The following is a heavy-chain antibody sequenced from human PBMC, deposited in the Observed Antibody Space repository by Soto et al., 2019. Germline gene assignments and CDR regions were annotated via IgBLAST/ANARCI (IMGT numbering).Heavy chain of an antibody. CDR3: ARRFGSFYGMDV. CDR2: IIPVVGTA. Sequence: QLQLVQSGAEVKKPGSSVKVSCKASGGAFSSYGVNWVRQAPGEGLEWMGGIIPVVGTANDAQRFHGRVTITADESTGTAYMELSSLRSEDTAVYYCARRFGSFYGMDVWGQGSTVTVSS. CDR1: GGAFSSYG. V-gene: IGHV1-69*01. D-gene: IGHD3-10*01. J-gene: IGHJ6*01.